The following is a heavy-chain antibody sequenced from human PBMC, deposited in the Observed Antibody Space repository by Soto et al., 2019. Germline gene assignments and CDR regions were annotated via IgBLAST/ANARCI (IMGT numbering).Heavy chain of an antibody. Sequence: ASVKVSCKPSGYTLTNYAIHWVRQAAGQGLEWLAWIDPGSGKATYSQKVQGRLILSRDNSASTFYMDLTSLTSEDTAVYFCTRDLNGGKPFDYWGQGALVTVSS. CDR3: TRDLNGGKPFDY. J-gene: IGHJ4*02. D-gene: IGHD2-8*01. V-gene: IGHV1-3*01. CDR1: GYTLTNYA. CDR2: IDPGSGKA.